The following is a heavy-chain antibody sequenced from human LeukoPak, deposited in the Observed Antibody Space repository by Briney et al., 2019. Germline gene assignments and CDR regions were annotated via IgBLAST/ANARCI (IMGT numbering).Heavy chain of an antibody. CDR1: GGSISSYF. J-gene: IGHJ4*02. CDR2: IYYSGST. Sequence: SETLSLTCTVSGGSISSYFWSWIRQPPGKGLEWIGYIYYSGSTNYNSSLKSRVTISVDTSKNQFSLKLSSVTAADTAVYYCARDSGWVDYWGQGTLVTVSS. V-gene: IGHV4-59*01. CDR3: ARDSGWVDY. D-gene: IGHD6-19*01.